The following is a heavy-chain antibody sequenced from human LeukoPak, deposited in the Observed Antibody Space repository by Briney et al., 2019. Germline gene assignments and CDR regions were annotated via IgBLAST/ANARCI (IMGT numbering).Heavy chain of an antibody. CDR1: GFTVSSNY. D-gene: IGHD3-10*01. J-gene: IGHJ6*03. Sequence: PGGSLRLSCAASGFTVSSNYMSWVRQAPGKGLEWVSIIYSGGSTYYEDSVKGRFTISRDNSKNTLYLQMNSLRAEDTAVYYCASGSGSYRTPYYYMDVWGKGTTVTVSS. CDR2: IYSGGST. CDR3: ASGSGSYRTPYYYMDV. V-gene: IGHV3-53*01.